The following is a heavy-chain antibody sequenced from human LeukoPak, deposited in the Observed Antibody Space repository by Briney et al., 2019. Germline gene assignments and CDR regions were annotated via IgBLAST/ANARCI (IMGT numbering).Heavy chain of an antibody. CDR2: IYWDDDK. D-gene: IGHD3-22*01. CDR3: AHSYYDTSGYHYNWFDP. J-gene: IGHJ5*02. V-gene: IGHV2-5*02. CDR1: GFSLSTSGVG. Sequence: SGPTLVNPTQTLTLTCTFSGFSLSTSGVGVGWIRQPPGKALEWLALIYWDDDKRYSPSLKYRLTITKDTSKNQVVLTMTSMDPVDTAIYYCAHSYYDTSGYHYNWFDPWGQGTLVTVSS.